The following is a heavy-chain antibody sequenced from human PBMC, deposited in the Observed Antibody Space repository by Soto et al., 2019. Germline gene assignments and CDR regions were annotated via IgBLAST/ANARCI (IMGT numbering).Heavy chain of an antibody. J-gene: IGHJ4*02. CDR1: GFTFSSYG. Sequence: QVQLVESGGGVVQPGRSLRLSCAASGFTFSSYGVHWVRQAPGKGLEWVAVISYDGSNKYYADSVKGRFTISRDNSKNTLYLQMNSLRAEDTAVYYCAKNVWGTRDYYFDYWGQGTLVTVSS. CDR3: AKNVWGTRDYYFDY. V-gene: IGHV3-30*18. CDR2: ISYDGSNK. D-gene: IGHD1-1*01.